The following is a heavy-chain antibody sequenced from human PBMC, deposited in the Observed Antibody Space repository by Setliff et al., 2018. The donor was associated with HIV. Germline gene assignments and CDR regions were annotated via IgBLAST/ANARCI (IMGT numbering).Heavy chain of an antibody. J-gene: IGHJ4*02. CDR2: IHYSGTT. D-gene: IGHD2-21*01. CDR3: ARDRGGDGYMDS. V-gene: IGHV4-39*07. CDR1: GGSISSNDYY. Sequence: SETLSLTCTVSGGSISSNDYYWDWIRQPPGKGLEWIGSIHYSGTTYCNPSLKSRVTISVDTSMNQFSLRLSSVTAADTALYYCARDRGGDGYMDSWGQGTLVTVSS.